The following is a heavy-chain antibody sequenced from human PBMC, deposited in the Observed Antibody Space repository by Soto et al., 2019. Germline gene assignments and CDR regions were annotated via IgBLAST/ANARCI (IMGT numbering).Heavy chain of an antibody. Sequence: ASVKVSCKASGYTFTSYYMHWVRQAPGQGLEWMGIINPSGGSTSYAQKFQGRVTMTRDTSTSTVYMELSSLRSEDTAVYYCARDCRESTVTNIYYYYYGMDVWGQGTTVTVS. D-gene: IGHD4-17*01. CDR2: INPSGGST. V-gene: IGHV1-46*01. J-gene: IGHJ6*02. CDR1: GYTFTSYY. CDR3: ARDCRESTVTNIYYYYYGMDV.